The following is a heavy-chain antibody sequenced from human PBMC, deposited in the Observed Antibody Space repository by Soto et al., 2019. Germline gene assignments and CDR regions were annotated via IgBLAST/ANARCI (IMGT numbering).Heavy chain of an antibody. CDR1: VYSISSGYY. J-gene: IGHJ6*02. CDR3: ARGNGPYGMDV. CDR2: IYHAGSS. V-gene: IGHV4-38-2*01. Sequence: PSETLSLTCAVSVYSISSGYYWGCIRQPPGKGLEWIGIIYHAGSSYYNPSLKSRVTISVDTSKNQFSLRLNSVTAADTAVYYCARGNGPYGMDVWGQGTTVTVSS. D-gene: IGHD2-8*01.